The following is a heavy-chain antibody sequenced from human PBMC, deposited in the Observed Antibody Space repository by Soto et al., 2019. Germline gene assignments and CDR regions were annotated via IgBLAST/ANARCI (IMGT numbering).Heavy chain of an antibody. CDR1: GYTFTGYY. Sequence: ASVKVSCKASGYTFTGYYIHWVRQAPGQGLEWMGGINPNSGASNYAQKFQGRVTMTRDTSISTAYMELSRLRSDDTAVYYCARDIGSHYLPIDYWGQGTLVTVSS. J-gene: IGHJ4*02. V-gene: IGHV1-2*02. CDR2: INPNSGAS. CDR3: ARDIGSHYLPIDY. D-gene: IGHD3-10*01.